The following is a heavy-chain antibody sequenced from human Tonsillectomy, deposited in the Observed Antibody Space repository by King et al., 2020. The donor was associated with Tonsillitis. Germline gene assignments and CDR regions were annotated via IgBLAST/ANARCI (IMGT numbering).Heavy chain of an antibody. D-gene: IGHD2-2*01. CDR1: GFTFSSYE. V-gene: IGHV3-48*03. CDR2: ISSSGSSI. J-gene: IGHJ6*03. Sequence: VQLVESGGGLVQPGGSLRLSCAASGFTFSSYEMNWVRQAPGTGLEWVSYISSSGSSIYYADSVKGRFTISRDNAKNSLYLQMNSLRAADTAVYYCARRRDIVEVPASVGQHPRDSYYYYYMDVWGKGTTVTVSS. CDR3: ARRRDIVEVPASVGQHPRDSYYYYYMDV.